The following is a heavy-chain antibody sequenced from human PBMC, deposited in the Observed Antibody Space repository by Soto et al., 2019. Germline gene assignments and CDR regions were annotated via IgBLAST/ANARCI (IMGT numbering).Heavy chain of an antibody. V-gene: IGHV1-46*03. Sequence: QVQLVQSGAEVKKPGASVKVSCKASGYTFTHYYMHWVRQAPGQGLEWMGISNPGAGTTIYAQKLQGRVTMTRDTSTSTFYLELSSLTSEDSAVYYCARVGGYTSSWPVDYWGQGTLVTVSS. CDR1: GYTFTHYY. D-gene: IGHD6-13*01. CDR3: ARVGGYTSSWPVDY. J-gene: IGHJ4*02. CDR2: SNPGAGTT.